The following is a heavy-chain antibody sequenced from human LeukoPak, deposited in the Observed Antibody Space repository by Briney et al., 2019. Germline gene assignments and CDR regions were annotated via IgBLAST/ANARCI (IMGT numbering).Heavy chain of an antibody. CDR3: AKGGIFSRSGYFDY. D-gene: IGHD3-9*01. V-gene: IGHV3-23*01. Sequence: GGSLRLSCVASGFTFSSYGMHWVRQAPGKGLEWVSGLSGDGGNTYYADSVKGRFTISRDNSKNTLYLQMNSLRAEDTAVYYCAKGGIFSRSGYFDYWGQGTLVTVSS. J-gene: IGHJ4*02. CDR1: GFTFSSYG. CDR2: LSGDGGNT.